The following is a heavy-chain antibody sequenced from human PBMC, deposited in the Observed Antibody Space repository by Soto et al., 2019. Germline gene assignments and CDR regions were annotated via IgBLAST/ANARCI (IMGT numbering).Heavy chain of an antibody. D-gene: IGHD3-22*01. CDR2: INPSDGNR. J-gene: IGHJ4*02. V-gene: IGHV1-18*01. Sequence: GASVKVSCKASGYTFTNYDINWVRQAPGQGLEWMGWINPSDGNRNFAQKFEDRVTMTTATSTNTVFLELRSLKSDDTAIYYCARDRLRGYDSSRFYSWGQGTMVTVSS. CDR3: ARDRLRGYDSSRFYS. CDR1: GYTFTNYD.